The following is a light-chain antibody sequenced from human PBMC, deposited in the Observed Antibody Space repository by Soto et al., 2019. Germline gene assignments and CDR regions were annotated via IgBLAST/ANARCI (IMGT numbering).Light chain of an antibody. CDR1: SSDVGTYNL. CDR3: CSYAGSSAYV. V-gene: IGLV2-23*01. CDR2: EGT. J-gene: IGLJ1*01. Sequence: QSALTQPASVSGSPGQSITISCTGTSSDVGTYNLVSWFQQYPGKAPKLIIYEGTKRSSGVSNRFSGSKSGNTASLTISGLQAEDEADYYCCSYAGSSAYVFGIGTKLTVL.